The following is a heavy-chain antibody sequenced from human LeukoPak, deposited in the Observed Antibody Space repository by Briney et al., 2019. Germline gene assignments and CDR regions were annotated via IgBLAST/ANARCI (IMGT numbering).Heavy chain of an antibody. CDR3: CSYGLDAFDI. Sequence: SETLSPTCTVSGGSISSSDYYWGWVRQPPGKGLEWIGEINHSGSTNYNPSLKSRVTISVDTSKNQFSLKLSSVIAADTAVYYCCSYGLDAFDIWGQGTMVTVSS. D-gene: IGHD2-15*01. J-gene: IGHJ3*02. V-gene: IGHV4-39*07. CDR2: INHSGST. CDR1: GGSISSSDYY.